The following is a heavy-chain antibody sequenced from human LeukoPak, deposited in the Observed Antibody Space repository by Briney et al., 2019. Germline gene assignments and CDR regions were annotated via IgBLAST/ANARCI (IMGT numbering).Heavy chain of an antibody. CDR2: ISSSSSYI. V-gene: IGHV3-21*01. J-gene: IGHJ6*02. CDR3: AREESYYYGMDV. Sequence: PGGSLRLSCAASGFTFSSYGMHWVRQAPGKGLEWVSSISSSSSYIYYADSVKGRFTISRDNAKNSLYLQMNSLRAEDTAVYYCAREESYYYGMDVWGQGTTVTVSS. CDR1: GFTFSSYG.